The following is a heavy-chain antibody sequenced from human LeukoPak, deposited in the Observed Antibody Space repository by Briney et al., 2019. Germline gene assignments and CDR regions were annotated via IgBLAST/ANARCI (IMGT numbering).Heavy chain of an antibody. CDR2: MNPNSGNT. D-gene: IGHD2-2*01. Sequence: ASVKVSCKASGYTFTSYDINWVRQATGQGLEWMGWMNPNSGNTGYAQKFQGRVTITRNTSISTAYMELSSLRSEDTAVYYCARGYCSSTSCTDAFDTWGQGTMVTVSS. CDR1: GYTFTSYD. CDR3: ARGYCSSTSCTDAFDT. V-gene: IGHV1-8*03. J-gene: IGHJ3*02.